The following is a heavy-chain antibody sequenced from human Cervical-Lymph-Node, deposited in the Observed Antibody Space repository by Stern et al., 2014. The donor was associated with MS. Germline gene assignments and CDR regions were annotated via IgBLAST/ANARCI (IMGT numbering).Heavy chain of an antibody. CDR3: ARDLDATLPSIFEY. CDR1: GFIFSNYV. J-gene: IGHJ4*02. Sequence: QVQLGQSGGGVVQPGKSLRLSCAASGFIFSNYVMHWVRQAPGKGLEGGAAIWHDGSNKYYADSVKGRFTISRDNVNNTLYLQVNSLKVEDTAVYYCARDLDATLPSIFEYWGQGTLVTVSS. CDR2: IWHDGSNK. D-gene: IGHD2-2*01. V-gene: IGHV3-33*01.